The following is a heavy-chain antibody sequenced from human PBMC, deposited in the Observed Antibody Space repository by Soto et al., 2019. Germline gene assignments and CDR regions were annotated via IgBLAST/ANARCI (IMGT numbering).Heavy chain of an antibody. CDR1: GGTLNNYA. J-gene: IGHJ4*02. CDR2: ILPVSAPP. D-gene: IGHD3-3*01. CDR3: ATDSNYDVSNSF. V-gene: IGHV1-69*13. Sequence: SVKVSCKASGGTLNNYAINWVRQAPGQGLEWMGGILPVSAPPDYAQKFQGRVSITADHSTSTVYMELSRLKSDDTAVYFCATDSNYDVSNSFWGQGTLVTV.